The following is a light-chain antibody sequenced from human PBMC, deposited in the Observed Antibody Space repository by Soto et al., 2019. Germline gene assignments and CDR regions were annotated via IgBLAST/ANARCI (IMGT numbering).Light chain of an antibody. Sequence: VLTQSPDTLSLSPGERATLSCRASQDIGKFLVWYQQKPGLSPSLVIYEASKRATDIPDRFSGGGSGTDFTLTINRLEPEDVGVYYCQQRNSWPLTFGGGTKVELK. CDR3: QQRNSWPLT. J-gene: IGKJ4*01. CDR1: QDIGKF. CDR2: EAS. V-gene: IGKV3-11*01.